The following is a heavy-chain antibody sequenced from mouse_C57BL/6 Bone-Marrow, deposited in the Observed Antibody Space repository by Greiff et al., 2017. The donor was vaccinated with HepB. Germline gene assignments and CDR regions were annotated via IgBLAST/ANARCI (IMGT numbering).Heavy chain of an antibody. D-gene: IGHD1-1*01. CDR3: ARKPHYYGSSYEDYAMDY. J-gene: IGHJ4*01. Sequence: VQLKQSGPELVKPGASVKISCKASGYSFTGYYMNWVKQSPEKSLEWIGEINPSTGGTTYNQKFKAKATLTVDKSSSTAYMQLKSLTSEDSAVYYCARKPHYYGSSYEDYAMDYWGQGTSVTVSS. CDR2: INPSTGGT. CDR1: GYSFTGYY. V-gene: IGHV1-42*01.